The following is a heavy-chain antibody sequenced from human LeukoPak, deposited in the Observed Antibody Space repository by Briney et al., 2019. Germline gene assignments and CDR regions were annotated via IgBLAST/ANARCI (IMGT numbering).Heavy chain of an antibody. CDR2: IKQDGSEK. Sequence: SGGSLRLSCAVPGFTFSSYWMSWVRQAPGKGLEWVANIKQDGSEKYYVDSVKGRFTISRDNAKNSLYLQMNSLRAEDTAVYYCAREVSSSSGWHYYYYYYMDVWGKGTTVTVSS. V-gene: IGHV3-7*01. J-gene: IGHJ6*03. CDR1: GFTFSSYW. D-gene: IGHD6-19*01. CDR3: AREVSSSSGWHYYYYYYMDV.